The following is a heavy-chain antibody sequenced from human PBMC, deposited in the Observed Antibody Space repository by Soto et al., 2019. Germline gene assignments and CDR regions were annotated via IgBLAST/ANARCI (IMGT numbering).Heavy chain of an antibody. CDR2: IYHSGNT. CDR1: GFTFSSYSM. Sequence: PGGSLRLSCAASGFTFSSYSMNWVRQPPGKGLQWIGEIYHSGNTNYNPSLKSRVTISVDKSKNQFSLKLSSVTAADTAVYYCARREYYYYGMDFWGQGTTVPVSS. CDR3: ARREYYYYGMDF. V-gene: IGHV4-4*02. J-gene: IGHJ6*02.